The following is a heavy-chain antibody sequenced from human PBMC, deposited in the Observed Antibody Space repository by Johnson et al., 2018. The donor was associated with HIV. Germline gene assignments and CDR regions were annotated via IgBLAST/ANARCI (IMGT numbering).Heavy chain of an antibody. CDR2: IGTAGDT. D-gene: IGHD6-13*01. V-gene: IGHV3-13*01. CDR3: ARIAARGAFDI. CDR1: GFTFSSYD. J-gene: IGHJ3*02. Sequence: VRLVESGGGVVQPGGSLRLSCAASGFTFSSYDMHWVRQVTRKGLEWVSAIGTAGDTYYPGSVKGRFTISRENAKDSLYLQMNSLRAGDTAVYYCARIAARGAFDIWGQGTMVTVSS.